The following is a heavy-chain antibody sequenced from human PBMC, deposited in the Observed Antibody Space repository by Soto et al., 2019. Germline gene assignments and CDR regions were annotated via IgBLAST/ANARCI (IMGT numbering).Heavy chain of an antibody. Sequence: EVQLLESGGGLVQPGGSLRLSCAACGFTFSSYAMSWVRQAPGKGLEWVSAISGSGGSTYYADSVKGRFTISRDNSKNTRDLQMNSLRAEDTAVYYCAKDRRGWLQLDYFAYWGQGPLVTVSS. J-gene: IGHJ4*02. D-gene: IGHD5-12*01. CDR1: GFTFSSYA. V-gene: IGHV3-23*01. CDR3: AKDRRGWLQLDYFAY. CDR2: ISGSGGST.